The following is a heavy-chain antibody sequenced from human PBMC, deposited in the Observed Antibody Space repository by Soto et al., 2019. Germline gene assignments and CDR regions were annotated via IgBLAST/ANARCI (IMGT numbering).Heavy chain of an antibody. J-gene: IGHJ6*02. CDR3: ARCSAADGTKPMDV. V-gene: IGHV5-51*03. CDR2: IYPGDSDT. Sequence: GESLSIWCKASGDSFTSYCIGWVLQMPGKGLEWMGIIYPGDSDTRYSPSFQGQVTISADKSISTAYLQWSSLKASDTAMYYCARCSAADGTKPMDVWGQGTTVTVSS. CDR1: GDSFTSYC. D-gene: IGHD6-13*01.